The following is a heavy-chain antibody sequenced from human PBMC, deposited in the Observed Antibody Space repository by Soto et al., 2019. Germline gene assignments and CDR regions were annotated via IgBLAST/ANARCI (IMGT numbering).Heavy chain of an antibody. J-gene: IGHJ4*02. V-gene: IGHV1-18*01. CDR2: ISAYNGDT. CDR1: GYTFTRYS. Sequence: QVQLVQSGAEVKKPGASVKVSCKTSGYTFTRYSISWVRQAPGQGLEWMGWISAYNGDTNYAQKLQGRVTMTTDASTSTAYMELRSLRSDDTAMYYRARDHAGSGWFRFDYWGQGTLDTVSS. CDR3: ARDHAGSGWFRFDY. D-gene: IGHD6-19*01.